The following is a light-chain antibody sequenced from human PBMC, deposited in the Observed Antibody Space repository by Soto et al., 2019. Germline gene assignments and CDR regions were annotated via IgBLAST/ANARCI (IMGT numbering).Light chain of an antibody. CDR1: SSDVGGYNY. V-gene: IGLV2-14*01. CDR3: SSYTSSSTPQV. CDR2: DVS. Sequence: QSVLTQPASVSGSPGQSITISCTGTSSDVGGYNYVSWYQQHPGKAPKLMIYDVSNRPSGVSNRFSGSTSGNTASLTISGLQAEDEADYSCSSYTSSSTPQVSGTGTKVTVL. J-gene: IGLJ1*01.